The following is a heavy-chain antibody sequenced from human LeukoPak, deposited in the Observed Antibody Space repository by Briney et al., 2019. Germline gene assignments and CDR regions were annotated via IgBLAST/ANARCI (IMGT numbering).Heavy chain of an antibody. Sequence: GGSLRLSCAASGFTFNRHWMTWVRQAPGKGLEWVADIKQDGSVKYYVDSVKGRFTISRDNAENSLFLQMNSLRAEDTAVYYCARDGDSFDQWGQGTLVTVSS. CDR1: GFTFNRHW. CDR2: IKQDGSVK. V-gene: IGHV3-7*01. CDR3: ARDGDSFDQ. J-gene: IGHJ4*02.